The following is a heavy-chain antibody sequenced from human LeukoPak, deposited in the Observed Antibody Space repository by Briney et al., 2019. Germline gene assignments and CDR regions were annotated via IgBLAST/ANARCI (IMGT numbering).Heavy chain of an antibody. D-gene: IGHD3-22*01. CDR3: ARDRYDTTGYVTPDDAFDI. Sequence: GGSLRFSCAASKLTFSSYTMNWVRQAPGKGLEWVSSITSTSSYIYYADSVKGRFTISRDNAKNSLYLQMNSLRAEDTAVYYCARDRYDTTGYVTPDDAFDIWGQGTMVTVSS. J-gene: IGHJ3*02. V-gene: IGHV3-21*01. CDR2: ITSTSSYI. CDR1: KLTFSSYT.